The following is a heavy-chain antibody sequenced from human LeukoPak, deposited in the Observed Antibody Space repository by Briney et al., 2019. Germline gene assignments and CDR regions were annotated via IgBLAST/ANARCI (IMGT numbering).Heavy chain of an antibody. J-gene: IGHJ6*03. V-gene: IGHV3-53*01. D-gene: IGHD3-10*01. CDR1: GFIFSDYA. CDR3: ASGSGSYRTPYYYMDV. Sequence: GGSLRLSCAVSGFIFSDYAMSWVRQAPGKGLEWVSVIYSGGSTYYADSVKGRFTISRDNSKNALYLQMNSLRAEDTAVYYCASGSGSYRTPYYYMDVWGTGTTVTVSS. CDR2: IYSGGST.